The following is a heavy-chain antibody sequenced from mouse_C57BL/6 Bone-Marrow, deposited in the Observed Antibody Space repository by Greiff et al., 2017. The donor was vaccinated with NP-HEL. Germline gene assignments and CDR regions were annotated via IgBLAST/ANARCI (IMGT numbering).Heavy chain of an antibody. CDR1: GYTFTGYW. Sequence: VQLQQSGAELMKPGASVKLSCKASGYTFTGYWIEWVKQRPGHGLEWIGVILPGSGSTNYNEKFKGKATLTADTSSNTAYMQLSSLTTEDSAIYCCASGGYQGYWGQGVSVTVSS. CDR2: ILPGSGST. D-gene: IGHD3-2*02. CDR3: ASGGYQGY. V-gene: IGHV1-9*01. J-gene: IGHJ4*01.